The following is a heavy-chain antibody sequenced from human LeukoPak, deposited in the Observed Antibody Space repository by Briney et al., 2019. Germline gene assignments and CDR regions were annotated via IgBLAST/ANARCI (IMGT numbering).Heavy chain of an antibody. CDR1: GYTFTSYY. V-gene: IGHV1-46*01. CDR3: AREAPSDSSGWSRDFDY. J-gene: IGHJ4*02. Sequence: AAVKVSCKASGYTFTSYYMHWVRQAPGQGLEWMGIINPSGGSTSYAQKFQGRATMTRDTSTSTVYMELSSLRSEDTAVYYCAREAPSDSSGWSRDFDYWGQGTLVTVSS. D-gene: IGHD6-19*01. CDR2: INPSGGST.